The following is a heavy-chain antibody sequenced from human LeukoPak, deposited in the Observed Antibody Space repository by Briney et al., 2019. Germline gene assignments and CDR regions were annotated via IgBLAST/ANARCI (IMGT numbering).Heavy chain of an antibody. Sequence: PSETLSLTCSVSNGSMSGYYWSWIRQPLGKGLEWIGYIHHSGTANYNPSLRSRLTISMDTSKNQFSLKLYSVTAADTAVYYCARDDDCSSTSCPWYAFDIWGQGTMVTVSS. V-gene: IGHV4-59*12. CDR2: IHHSGTA. CDR1: NGSMSGYY. CDR3: ARDDDCSSTSCPWYAFDI. D-gene: IGHD2-2*01. J-gene: IGHJ3*02.